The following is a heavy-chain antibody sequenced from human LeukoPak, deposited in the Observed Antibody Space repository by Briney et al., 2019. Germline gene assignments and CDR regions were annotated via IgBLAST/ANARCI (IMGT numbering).Heavy chain of an antibody. V-gene: IGHV3-48*03. J-gene: IGHJ6*02. Sequence: PGGSLRLSCAASGFSFSSYEMNWVRQAPGKGLEWVSSVKGRFTISRDNAKNSLYLQMNSLRAEDTAVYCCARGRRRMDVWGQGTTVTVSS. CDR3: ARGRRRMDV. CDR1: GFSFSSYE.